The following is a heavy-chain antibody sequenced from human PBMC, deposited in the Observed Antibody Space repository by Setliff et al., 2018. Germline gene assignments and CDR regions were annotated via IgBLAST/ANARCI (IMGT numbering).Heavy chain of an antibody. CDR2: IYSEGTT. CDR1: GDSLTSGPYY. V-gene: IGHV4-61*09. D-gene: IGHD4-17*01. CDR3: ARGRLSYVGDSHYFDI. J-gene: IGHJ4*02. Sequence: SETLSLTCTVSGDSLTSGPYYWTWVRQPAGKGLEWIGHIYSEGTTNYSPSLRSRVTISSDTSKNQFSLQLNSVTATDTAVYYCARGRLSYVGDSHYFDIWGQGTLVTVSS.